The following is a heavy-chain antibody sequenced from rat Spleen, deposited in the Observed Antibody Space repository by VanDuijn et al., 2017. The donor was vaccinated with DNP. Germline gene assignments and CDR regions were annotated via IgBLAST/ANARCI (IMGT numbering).Heavy chain of an antibody. CDR2: ISYDGSRT. V-gene: IGHV5-17*01. D-gene: IGHD1-10*01. CDR3: ARGALITTPYFDY. CDR1: GFTFSDYA. J-gene: IGHJ2*01. Sequence: EVQLVESGGGLVQPGRSLKLSCAASGFTFSDYAMAWVRQAPKKGLEWVATISYDGSRTYYRDSVKGRFTISRDNAKSTLYLQMDSLRSEDTATYYCARGALITTPYFDYWGQGVMVTVSS.